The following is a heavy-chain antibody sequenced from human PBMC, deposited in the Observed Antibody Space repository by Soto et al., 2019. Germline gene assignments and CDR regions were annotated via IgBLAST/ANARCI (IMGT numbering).Heavy chain of an antibody. J-gene: IGHJ3*02. Sequence: GGSLRLSCAASGFTSSSYGMHWVRQAPGKGLEWVAAISYDGRNKYYVDSVKGRFTVSRDNSKNTLYLQINSLRAEDTAVYYCAKDYPISWYNACDIWGQGTMVTVSS. CDR3: AKDYPISWYNACDI. CDR1: GFTSSSYG. D-gene: IGHD6-13*01. V-gene: IGHV3-30*18. CDR2: ISYDGRNK.